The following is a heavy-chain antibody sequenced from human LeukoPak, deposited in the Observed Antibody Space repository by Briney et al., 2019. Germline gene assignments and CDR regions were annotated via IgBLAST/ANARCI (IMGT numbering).Heavy chain of an antibody. D-gene: IGHD2-15*01. CDR2: IYHGGNT. J-gene: IGHJ5*02. Sequence: PSETLSLTCAFSGYSIISGYYWGWVRQPPVKRLEWIGSIYHGGNTIYNPSLRSRVTMSVDTSKNQFSLSLSSVTAADTAVYHCAFHVARTMAANNYFDPWGQGILVTVSS. V-gene: IGHV4-38-2*01. CDR1: GYSIISGYY. CDR3: AFHVARTMAANNYFDP.